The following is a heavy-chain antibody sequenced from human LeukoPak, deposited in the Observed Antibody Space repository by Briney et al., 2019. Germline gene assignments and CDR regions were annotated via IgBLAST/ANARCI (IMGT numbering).Heavy chain of an antibody. CDR3: ARDRRRYGSGSPFDY. CDR1: GFTFSSYA. V-gene: IGHV3-30*04. Sequence: GGSLRLSCAASGFTFSSYAMHWVRQAPGKGLEWVAVISYDGSNKYYADSVKGRFTISRDNSKNTLYLQINSLRAEDTAVYYCARDRRRYGSGSPFDYWGQGTLVTVSS. CDR2: ISYDGSNK. J-gene: IGHJ4*02. D-gene: IGHD3-10*01.